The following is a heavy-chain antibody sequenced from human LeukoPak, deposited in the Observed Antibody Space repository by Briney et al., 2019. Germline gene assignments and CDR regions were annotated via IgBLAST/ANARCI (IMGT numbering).Heavy chain of an antibody. J-gene: IGHJ4*02. CDR2: IGGGGST. CDR3: AKRAVAASFDC. V-gene: IGHV3-23*01. CDR1: GFTFSSYA. Sequence: GGSLRLSCVVSGFTFSSYAMSGVRQAPGKGLEWVSGIGGGGSTSYADSVKGRFTMSRDNSKNTLYLQMNTLRAEDTAVYYCAKRAVAASFDCWGQGTLVTVSS. D-gene: IGHD6-19*01.